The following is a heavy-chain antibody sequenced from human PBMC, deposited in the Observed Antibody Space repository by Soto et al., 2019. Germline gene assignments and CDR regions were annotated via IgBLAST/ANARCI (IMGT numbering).Heavy chain of an antibody. CDR3: ARELGGVSASGMDV. J-gene: IGHJ6*02. Sequence: QLQLRESGPGRVEPSQTLSLTCAVSCGSISSGAFYWRWIRQLPGQGLEWIGYSANKGGAYNNPFLRGRVTMSIEASVNQRSLRLQALTAADVAVYYCARELGGVSASGMDVWGQGTKVTVSS. V-gene: IGHV4-31*11. CDR2: SANKGGA. CDR1: CGSISSGAFY. D-gene: IGHD3-3*01.